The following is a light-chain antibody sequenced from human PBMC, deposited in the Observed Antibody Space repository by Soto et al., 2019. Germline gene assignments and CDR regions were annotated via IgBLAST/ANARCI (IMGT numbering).Light chain of an antibody. V-gene: IGKV3-15*01. J-gene: IGKJ1*01. CDR2: GAS. Sequence: ETVMTQSPAILSVSPGERATLSCRASHSISSELAWYQQKPGQAPRLLIYGASTRATGIPARFSGSGSGTEFTLTISSLQSEDFAVYYCQQYNNSPPWTFGQGTKVDI. CDR1: HSISSE. CDR3: QQYNNSPPWT.